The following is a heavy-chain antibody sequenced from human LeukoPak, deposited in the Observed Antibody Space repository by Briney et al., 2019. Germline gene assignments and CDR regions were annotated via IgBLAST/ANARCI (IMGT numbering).Heavy chain of an antibody. V-gene: IGHV1-58*02. CDR2: IVVGSGNT. Sequence: ASVKVSCKASGFTFTISAMQWVRQARGQRLEWIGWIVVGSGNTNYAQKFQERVTITRDMSTSTAYMELSSLRSEDTAVYYCAASPHYYDSSGSYGYWGQGTLVTVSS. CDR1: GFTFTISA. CDR3: AASPHYYDSSGSYGY. D-gene: IGHD3-22*01. J-gene: IGHJ4*02.